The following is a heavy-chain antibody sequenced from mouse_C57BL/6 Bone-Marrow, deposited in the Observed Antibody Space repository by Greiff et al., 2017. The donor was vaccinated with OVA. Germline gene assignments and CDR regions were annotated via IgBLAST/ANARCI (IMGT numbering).Heavy chain of an antibody. J-gene: IGHJ1*03. V-gene: IGHV5-17*01. CDR2: ISSGSSTI. CDR3: ARDYYGSSPYWYFDV. Sequence: EVMLVESGGGLVKPGGSLKLSCAASGFTFSDYGMHWVRQAPEKGLEWVAYISSGSSTIYYADTVKGRFTISRDNANNTLFLQMTSLRSEDTAMYYCARDYYGSSPYWYFDVWGTGTTVTVSS. CDR1: GFTFSDYG. D-gene: IGHD1-1*01.